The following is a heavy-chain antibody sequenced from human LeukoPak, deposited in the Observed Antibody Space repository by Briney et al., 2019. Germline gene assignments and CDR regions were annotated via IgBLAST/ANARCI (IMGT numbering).Heavy chain of an antibody. CDR1: GFIFRSYE. V-gene: IGHV3-48*03. CDR3: ARDFGARGWFDY. J-gene: IGHJ4*02. CDR2: ISSSGSTI. D-gene: IGHD6-19*01. Sequence: NPGGSLRLSCAASGFIFRSYEMNWVRQAPGKGLEWVSYISSSGSTIYYADSVKGRFTLSRDNAKNSLYLQMNSLRAEDTAVYYCARDFGARGWFDYWGQGTLVTVSS.